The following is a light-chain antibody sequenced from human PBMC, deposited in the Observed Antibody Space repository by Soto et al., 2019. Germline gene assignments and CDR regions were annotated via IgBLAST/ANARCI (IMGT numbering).Light chain of an antibody. CDR3: GQYGSSPRT. V-gene: IGKV3-20*01. J-gene: IGKJ1*01. CDR2: GIS. Sequence: EIVLTQSPGILSLSPGERATLSCRASQTVVSPYFAWYQQKPGQTPSLLSYGISTRAPGIADRFSGSGSGTDFTLTISRLEPEDFAVYYCGQYGSSPRTFGQGTKV. CDR1: QTVVSPY.